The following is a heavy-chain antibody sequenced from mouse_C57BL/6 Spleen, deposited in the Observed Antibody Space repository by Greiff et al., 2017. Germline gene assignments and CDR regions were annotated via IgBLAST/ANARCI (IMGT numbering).Heavy chain of an antibody. CDR2: IWGDGST. D-gene: IGHD2-4*01. CDR3: AGLRRGYAMDY. J-gene: IGHJ4*01. Sequence: QVQLKQSGPGLVAPSQSLSITCTVSGFSLTSYGVSWVRQPPGKGLEWLGVIWGDGSTNYHSAYISRLSISTDNSKSQVFLKLNRLQTDDTATYYCAGLRRGYAMDYWGQGTSVTVSS. CDR1: GFSLTSYG. V-gene: IGHV2-3*01.